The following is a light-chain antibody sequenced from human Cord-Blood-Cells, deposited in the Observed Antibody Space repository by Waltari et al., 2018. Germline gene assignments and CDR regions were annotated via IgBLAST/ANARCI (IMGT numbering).Light chain of an antibody. J-gene: IGLJ3*02. CDR2: DVS. CDR3: SSYTSSSTLV. V-gene: IGLV2-14*03. CDR1: SSDVGGYNY. Sequence: QSVLTQPASVSGSPGQSITISCTGTSSDVGGYNYVSWYQQHPGKAPTLMIYDVSNRPSGVSSRFSGSKSGNTASRTISGLQAEDEADYYCSSYTSSSTLVFGGGTKLTVL.